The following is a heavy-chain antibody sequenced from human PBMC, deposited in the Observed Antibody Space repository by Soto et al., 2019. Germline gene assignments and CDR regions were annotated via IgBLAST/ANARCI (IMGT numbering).Heavy chain of an antibody. CDR1: GGSISSSSYY. CDR3: ARTDYDVRNGHDAFEI. J-gene: IGHJ3*02. Sequence: SETLSLTCTVSGGSISSSSYYWGWIRQPPRKGLEWIGSIYYSGSTFHNPSLKSRVTISVDTSKNQFSLKLSSVSAADTAVFYCARTDYDVRNGHDAFEIWGQGKMVTVSS. D-gene: IGHD3-3*01. V-gene: IGHV4-39*01. CDR2: IYYSGST.